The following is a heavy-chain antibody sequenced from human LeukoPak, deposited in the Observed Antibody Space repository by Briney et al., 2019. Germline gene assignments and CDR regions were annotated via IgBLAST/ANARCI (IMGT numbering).Heavy chain of an antibody. CDR3: ARGSGDYGGNYQTFDY. V-gene: IGHV3-48*03. CDR1: GFTFSSCE. J-gene: IGHJ4*02. CDR2: IRSSGRST. Sequence: PGGSLRLSCAASGFTFSSCEMNWGRQAPGKGLVWVSYIRSSGRSTYYADSVKGRFTISRDNAKSTLYLQMNSLRAEDTAIYYCARGSGDYGGNYQTFDYWGQGTLVTVSS. D-gene: IGHD4-23*01.